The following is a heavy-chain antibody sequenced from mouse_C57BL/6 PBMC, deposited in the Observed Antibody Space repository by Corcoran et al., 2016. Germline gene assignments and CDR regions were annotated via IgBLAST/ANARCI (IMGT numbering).Heavy chain of an antibody. J-gene: IGHJ3*01. CDR2: IYPGSGNT. V-gene: IGHV1-76*01. CDR1: GYTFTDYS. CDR3: ARGPWFAY. Sequence: QVQLKQSGSELVRPGPSVKLSCKASGYTFTDYSINWVKQRPGQGLEWIARIYPGSGNTDYNEKFKGKATLTAEKSSSTAYMQLSSLTSEDSAGYFCARGPWFAYWGQGTLVTVSA.